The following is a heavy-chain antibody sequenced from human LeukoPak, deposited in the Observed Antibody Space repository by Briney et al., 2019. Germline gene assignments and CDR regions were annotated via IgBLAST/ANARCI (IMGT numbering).Heavy chain of an antibody. CDR1: GYTFTGYY. Sequence: ASVKVSCKASGYTFTGYYMHWVRQAPGQGLEWMGRINPNSGGTNYAQKFQGRVTMTGDTSISTAYMELSRLRSDDTAVYYCAPSTDYYVSSGYPLGWFDPWGQGTLVTVSS. V-gene: IGHV1-2*06. J-gene: IGHJ5*02. CDR3: APSTDYYVSSGYPLGWFDP. CDR2: INPNSGGT. D-gene: IGHD3-22*01.